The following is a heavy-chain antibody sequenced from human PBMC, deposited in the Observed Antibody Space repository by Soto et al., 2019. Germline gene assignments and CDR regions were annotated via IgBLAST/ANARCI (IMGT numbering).Heavy chain of an antibody. Sequence: VGSLRLSCAASGFTFSSYGMHWVRQAPGKGLEWVAVIWYDGSNKYYADSVKGRFTISRDNSKNTLYLQMNSLRAEDTAVYYCARGRGPTMIVTSDYYYYGMDVWGQGTTVTVSS. J-gene: IGHJ6*02. CDR3: ARGRGPTMIVTSDYYYYGMDV. CDR1: GFTFSSYG. CDR2: IWYDGSNK. V-gene: IGHV3-33*01. D-gene: IGHD3-22*01.